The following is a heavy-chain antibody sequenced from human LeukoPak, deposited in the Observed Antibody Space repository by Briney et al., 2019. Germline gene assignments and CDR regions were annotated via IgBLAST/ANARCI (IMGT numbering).Heavy chain of an antibody. CDR2: ISWNSGSI. V-gene: IGHV3-9*01. J-gene: IGHJ4*02. D-gene: IGHD3-10*01. Sequence: PGGSLRLSCAASGFTFDDYGMHWVRHAPGKGLEWVSGISWNSGSIGYADSVKGRFTISRDNAKNSLYLQMNSLRAEDTALYYCAKDYTTMVRGADYWGQGTLVTVSS. CDR1: GFTFDDYG. CDR3: AKDYTTMVRGADY.